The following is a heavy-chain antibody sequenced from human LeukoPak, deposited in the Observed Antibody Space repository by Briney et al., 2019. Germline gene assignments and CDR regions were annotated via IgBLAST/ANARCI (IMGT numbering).Heavy chain of an antibody. CDR2: IIPIFGTA. CDR3: ARARVVTAMPYYYGMDV. D-gene: IGHD2-21*02. J-gene: IGHJ6*02. Sequence: SVTVSCKASGGTFSSYAISWVRQAPGQGLEWMGGIIPIFGTANYAQKFQGRVTITADESTSTAYMELSSLRSEDTAVYYCARARVVTAMPYYYGMDVWGQGTTVTVSS. V-gene: IGHV1-69*13. CDR1: GGTFSSYA.